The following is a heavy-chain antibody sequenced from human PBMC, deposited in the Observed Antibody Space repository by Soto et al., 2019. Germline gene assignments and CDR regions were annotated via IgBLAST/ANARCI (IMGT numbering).Heavy chain of an antibody. CDR1: GFTFSSYA. D-gene: IGHD4-17*01. CDR3: ARDLYGAYAIDY. J-gene: IGHJ4*02. CDR2: ISSSSSYI. V-gene: IGHV3-21*01. Sequence: GGSLRLSCAASGFTFSSYAISWVRQAPGKGLEWVSSISSSSSYIYYADSVKGRFTISRDNAKTSLYLQMNSLRAEDTAVYYCARDLYGAYAIDYWGQGTLXTVSS.